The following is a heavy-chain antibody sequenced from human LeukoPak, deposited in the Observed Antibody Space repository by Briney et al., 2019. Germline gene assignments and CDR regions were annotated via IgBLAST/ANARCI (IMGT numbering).Heavy chain of an antibody. CDR2: ISAYNGNT. D-gene: IGHD2-15*01. CDR3: ARDRQCSGGSCRHGY. CDR1: GYTFTSYG. V-gene: IGHV1-18*01. Sequence: GASVKVSCKASGYTFTSYGISWVRQAPGQGLEWMGWISAYNGNTNYAQKLQGRVTMTTDTSTSTAYMELRSLRSDDTAVYYCARDRQCSGGSCRHGYWGQGTLVTVSS. J-gene: IGHJ4*02.